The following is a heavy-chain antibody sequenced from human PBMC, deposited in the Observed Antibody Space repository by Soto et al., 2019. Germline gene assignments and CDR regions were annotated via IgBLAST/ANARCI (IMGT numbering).Heavy chain of an antibody. V-gene: IGHV3-23*01. CDR3: AIDVHYYIVTGIEYFDH. J-gene: IGHJ1*01. CDR2: ISGTGRVT. D-gene: IGHD3-9*01. CDR1: GFTFSSYA. Sequence: EVQLLESGGGLVQPGESLKISCAVSGFTFSSYAMSWVRQAPGKGLEWVSGISGTGRVTNYAESVKGRFTISRDNPKNKRSLEMKCLRAEDTAVYYCAIDVHYYIVTGIEYFDHWGQGTMVTVSS.